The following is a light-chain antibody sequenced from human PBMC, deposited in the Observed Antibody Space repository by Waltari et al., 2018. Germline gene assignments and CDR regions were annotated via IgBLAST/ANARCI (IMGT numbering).Light chain of an antibody. V-gene: IGKV3-15*01. Sequence: EIVMTQSPVTLSVSPGEGATLSCRASQSVDNDLAWYQQKPGQAPSLVIYGASTRATGVPGRFSGGGSGTEFTLTISRLEPEDFAVYYCQHYGSSPLYTFGQGTKLEIK. CDR2: GAS. CDR3: QHYGSSPLYT. J-gene: IGKJ2*01. CDR1: QSVDND.